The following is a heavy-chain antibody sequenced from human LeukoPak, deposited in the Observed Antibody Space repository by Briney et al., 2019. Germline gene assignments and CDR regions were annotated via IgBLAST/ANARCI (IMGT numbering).Heavy chain of an antibody. CDR3: ASSFGESSYFDY. Sequence: GRSLRLSCAAPGFTFDDYAMHWVRQAPGKGLEWVSGISWNSGSIGYADSVKGRFTISRDNAKNSLYLQMNSLRAEDMALYYCASSFGESSYFDYWGQGTLVTVSS. J-gene: IGHJ4*02. D-gene: IGHD3-10*01. V-gene: IGHV3-9*03. CDR2: ISWNSGSI. CDR1: GFTFDDYA.